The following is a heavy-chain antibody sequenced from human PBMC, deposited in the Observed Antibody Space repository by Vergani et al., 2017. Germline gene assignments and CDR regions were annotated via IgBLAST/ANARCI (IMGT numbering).Heavy chain of an antibody. D-gene: IGHD2-2*01. CDR3: AKKGGQYQLLPSGYFDY. CDR1: GFTFSSYA. V-gene: IGHV3-23*01. CDR2: ISGSGGST. Sequence: EVQLLESGGGLVQPGGSLRLSCAASGFTFSSYAMSWVRQAPGKGLEWVSAISGSGGSTYYADSVKGRFTLSRDNSKNTLYLQMNSLRAEDTAVYYCAKKGGQYQLLPSGYFDYWGQGALVTVSS. J-gene: IGHJ4*02.